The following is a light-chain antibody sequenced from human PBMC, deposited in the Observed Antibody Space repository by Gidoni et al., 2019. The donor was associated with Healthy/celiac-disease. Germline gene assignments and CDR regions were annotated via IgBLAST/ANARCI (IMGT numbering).Light chain of an antibody. Sequence: NFMLTQPHSVSESPGKPVTLSCTRSSGSIASNYVQWYQQRPGSAPTTGIYEDNQRPSGVPDRFSGSIDSSSNSASLTISGLKTEDEADYYCQSYDSSNQGVVFGGGTKLTVL. J-gene: IGLJ2*01. CDR1: SGSIASNY. CDR3: QSYDSSNQGVV. V-gene: IGLV6-57*03. CDR2: EDN.